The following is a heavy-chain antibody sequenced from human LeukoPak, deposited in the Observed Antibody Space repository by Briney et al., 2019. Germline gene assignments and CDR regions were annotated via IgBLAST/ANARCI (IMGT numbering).Heavy chain of an antibody. CDR1: GCTFTSYD. D-gene: IGHD6-19*01. V-gene: IGHV1-8*01. CDR3: ASSIAVAGTGFQH. J-gene: IGHJ1*01. CDR2: MNPNSGNT. Sequence: ASVKVSCKASGCTFTSYDINWVRQATGQGLEWMGWMNPNSGNTGYAQKFQGRVTMTRNTSISTAYMELSSLRSEDTAVYYCASSIAVAGTGFQHWGQGTLVTVSS.